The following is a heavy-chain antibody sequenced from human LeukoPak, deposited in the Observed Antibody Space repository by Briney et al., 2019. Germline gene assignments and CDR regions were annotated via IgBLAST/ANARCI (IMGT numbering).Heavy chain of an antibody. V-gene: IGHV3-48*01. Sequence: QSGGSLRLSCAASGFTFSSYTMNWVRQAPGKGLEWVSYISSSGSATYYADSVKGRFTISRDNARNSVYLQMNSLRAEDTAVYYCARALYNNGWYPDYFDYWGQGTLVAVSS. CDR3: ARALYNNGWYPDYFDY. D-gene: IGHD6-19*01. CDR2: ISSSGSAT. J-gene: IGHJ4*02. CDR1: GFTFSSYT.